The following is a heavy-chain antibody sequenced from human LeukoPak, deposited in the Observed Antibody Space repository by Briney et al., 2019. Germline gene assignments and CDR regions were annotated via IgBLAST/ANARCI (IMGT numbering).Heavy chain of an antibody. CDR3: ARHGNSGYDYFDY. J-gene: IGHJ4*02. Sequence: PSGTLSLTCAVSGGSISSSNWWSWVRQPPGKGLEWIGEIYHSGSTNYNPSLKSRVTISVDTSKNQFSLKLSSVTAADTAVYYCARHGNSGYDYFDYWGQGTLVTVSS. V-gene: IGHV4-4*02. CDR1: GGSISSSNW. CDR2: IYHSGST. D-gene: IGHD5-12*01.